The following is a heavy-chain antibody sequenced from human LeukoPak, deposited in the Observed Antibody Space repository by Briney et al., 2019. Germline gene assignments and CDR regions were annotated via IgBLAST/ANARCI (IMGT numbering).Heavy chain of an antibody. CDR1: GFTFSSYW. V-gene: IGHV3-7*01. CDR3: ARARYPKYSYGSGSTNWFDP. CDR2: IKQDGSEK. D-gene: IGHD3-10*01. Sequence: GGSLRLSCAASGFTFSSYWMSWVRQAPGKGLEWVANIKQDGSEKYYVDSVKGRFTISRDNAKNSLYLQMNSLRAEDTAVYYCARARYPKYSYGSGSTNWFDPWGQGTLVTVSS. J-gene: IGHJ5*02.